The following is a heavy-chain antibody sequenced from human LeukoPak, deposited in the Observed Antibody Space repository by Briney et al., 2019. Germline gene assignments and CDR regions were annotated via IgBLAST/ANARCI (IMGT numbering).Heavy chain of an antibody. V-gene: IGHV1-18*01. Sequence: GASVKVSCKPSGYTFTGYGISGVRQAPGQGLEWMGWISAYNGNTNYAQKLQGRVTMTTDTSTSTAYMELRSLRPDDTAVYYCARVAVRGWFDPWGQGTLVTVSS. CDR1: GYTFTGYG. CDR2: ISAYNGNT. D-gene: IGHD4-17*01. J-gene: IGHJ5*02. CDR3: ARVAVRGWFDP.